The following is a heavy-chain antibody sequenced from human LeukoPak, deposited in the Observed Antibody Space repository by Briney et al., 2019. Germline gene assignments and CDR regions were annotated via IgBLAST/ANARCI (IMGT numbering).Heavy chain of an antibody. V-gene: IGHV1-8*01. CDR1: GYTFTSYD. J-gene: IGHJ4*02. D-gene: IGHD5-12*01. Sequence: ASVKVSCKASGYTFTSYDINRVRPATGQGLEWMGWMNPNSGNTGYAQKFQGRVTMTRNTSISTAYMELSSLRSEVTAVYYCARIGYSGYDSRYYWGQGTLVTVSS. CDR2: MNPNSGNT. CDR3: ARIGYSGYDSRYY.